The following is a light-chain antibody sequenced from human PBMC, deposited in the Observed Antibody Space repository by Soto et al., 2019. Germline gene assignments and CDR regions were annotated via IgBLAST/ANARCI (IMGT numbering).Light chain of an antibody. CDR1: SSDVGGYNS. Sequence: QSALTQPRSVSGSPGQSVTISCTGTSSDVGGYNSVSWYQQHPGKAPELMIYDVNKRPSGVPDRFSGSKSGSTASLTISGLQAEDEADYYCCSYAGSYTYVFGTGTKLTVL. CDR2: DVN. J-gene: IGLJ1*01. V-gene: IGLV2-11*01. CDR3: CSYAGSYTYV.